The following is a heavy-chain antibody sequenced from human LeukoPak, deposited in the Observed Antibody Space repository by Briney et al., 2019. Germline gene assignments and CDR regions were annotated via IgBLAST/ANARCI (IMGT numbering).Heavy chain of an antibody. CDR2: IYTSGST. V-gene: IGHV4-4*07. J-gene: IGHJ4*02. D-gene: IGHD6-13*01. CDR1: SDSFSLYY. Sequence: PSETLSLTCTVSSDSFSLYYWSWIRQPAGKGLEWIGRIYTSGSTNYNPSLKSRVTMSVDTSKNQFSLRLSSVTAADTAVYYCARVTGYVMEDYFDYWGQGTLVTVSS. CDR3: ARVTGYVMEDYFDY.